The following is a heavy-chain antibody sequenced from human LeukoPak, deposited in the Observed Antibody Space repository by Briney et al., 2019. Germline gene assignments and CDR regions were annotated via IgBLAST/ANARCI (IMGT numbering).Heavy chain of an antibody. CDR3: ARGFDSSSGWYPACDI. CDR2: IYYSGIT. D-gene: IGHD6-19*01. Sequence: SETLSLTCTVSGGSIRGYYWSWIRQPPGKGLEYIGYIYYSGITNYNPSLKSRVTISVDTSKNQFSLRLNSVTAADTAMYYCARGFDSSSGWYPACDIWGHGTMGTVSS. J-gene: IGHJ3*02. V-gene: IGHV4-59*01. CDR1: GGSIRGYY.